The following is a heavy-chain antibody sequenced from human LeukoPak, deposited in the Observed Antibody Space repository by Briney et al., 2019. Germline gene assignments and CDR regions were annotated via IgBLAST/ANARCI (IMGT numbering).Heavy chain of an antibody. Sequence: ASVKVSCKASGYTFTSYGISWVRQAPGQGLEWMGWISAYNGNTNYAQKLQGRATMTTDTSTSTAYMELGSLKSDDTAVYYCARDRLDYYDSSGYSDYWGQGTLVTVSS. V-gene: IGHV1-18*01. CDR3: ARDRLDYYDSSGYSDY. D-gene: IGHD3-22*01. J-gene: IGHJ4*02. CDR2: ISAYNGNT. CDR1: GYTFTSYG.